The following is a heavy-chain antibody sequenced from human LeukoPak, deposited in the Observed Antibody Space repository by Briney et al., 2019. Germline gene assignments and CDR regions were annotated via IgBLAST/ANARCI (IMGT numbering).Heavy chain of an antibody. CDR2: ISTDNGNT. V-gene: IGHV1-18*04. CDR1: GYTFTSYG. CDR3: ARGHQPPYYGMDV. Sequence: ASVKVSCKASGYTFTSYGISWVRQAPGQGLEWMGWISTDNGNTNYAQKFQGRLTMTTYTSTSTAYMELRSLRSDDTAVYYCARGHQPPYYGMDVWGQGTTVTVSS. J-gene: IGHJ6*02.